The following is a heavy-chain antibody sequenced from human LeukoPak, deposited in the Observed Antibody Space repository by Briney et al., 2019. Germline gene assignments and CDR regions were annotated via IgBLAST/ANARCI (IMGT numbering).Heavy chain of an antibody. CDR3: ARGRSSYGKHLDY. Sequence: ASVKVSCKASGYTFTGCYMHWVRQAPGQGLEWMGWINPNSGGTNYAQKFQGRVTMTRDTSISTAYMELSRLRSDDTAVYYGARGRSSYGKHLDYWGQATLVTVSS. CDR2: INPNSGGT. V-gene: IGHV1-2*02. D-gene: IGHD5-18*01. J-gene: IGHJ4*02. CDR1: GYTFTGCY.